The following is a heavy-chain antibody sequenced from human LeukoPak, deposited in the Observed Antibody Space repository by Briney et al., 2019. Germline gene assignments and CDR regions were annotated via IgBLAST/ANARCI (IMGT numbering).Heavy chain of an antibody. J-gene: IGHJ4*02. D-gene: IGHD6-19*01. CDR2: ISSSNSYI. CDR3: ERDQGLLVVAGMFRY. V-gene: IGHV3-21*01. Sequence: KSGGSLTLSGAVSGFTFSSYSMNWVRQAPGKGLEWVSSISSSNSYIYNADSVKGRFTISRDNAKNSLYLQMNSQRGEDTALYYSERDQGLLVVAGMFRYWGQGTLVTVSS. CDR1: GFTFSSYS.